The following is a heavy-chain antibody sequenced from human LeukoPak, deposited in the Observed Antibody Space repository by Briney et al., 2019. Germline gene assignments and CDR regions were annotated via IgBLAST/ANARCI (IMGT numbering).Heavy chain of an antibody. V-gene: IGHV4-38-2*01. CDR1: GYSISSGYY. CDR3: ARYIVVVPAAIPYYFDY. Sequence: PSETLSLTCAVSGYSISSGYYWGWIRPPPGKGLEWIGSTYHSGSTYYNPSLKSRVTISVDTSKNQFSLKLSSVTAADTAVYYCARYIVVVPAAIPYYFDYWGQGTLVTVSS. J-gene: IGHJ4*02. CDR2: TYHSGST. D-gene: IGHD2-2*02.